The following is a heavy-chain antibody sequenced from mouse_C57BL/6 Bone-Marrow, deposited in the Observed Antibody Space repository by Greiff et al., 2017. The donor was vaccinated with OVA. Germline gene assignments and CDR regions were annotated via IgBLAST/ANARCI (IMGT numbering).Heavy chain of an antibody. CDR3: ARDPGPYYYAMDY. V-gene: IGHV5-4*01. CDR1: GFTFSSYA. J-gene: IGHJ4*01. CDR2: ISAGGSYT. Sequence: EVKLVESGGGLVKPGGSLKLSCAASGFTFSSYAMSWVRQTPEKRLEWVATISAGGSYTYYPDNVKGRFTISRDNAKNNLYLQMSHLKSEDTAMYYCARDPGPYYYAMDYWGQGTSVTVTA.